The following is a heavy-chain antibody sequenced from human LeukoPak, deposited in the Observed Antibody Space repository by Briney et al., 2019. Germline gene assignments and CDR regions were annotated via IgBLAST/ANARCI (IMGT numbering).Heavy chain of an antibody. V-gene: IGHV3-21*01. J-gene: IGHJ4*02. CDR3: ARDYDFWSGLDY. Sequence: GGSLRLSCAVSGFTFSSYSMSWVRQAPGKGLEWVSSISSSSSYIYYADSVKGRFTISRDNAKNSLYLQMNSLRAEDTAVYYCARDYDFWSGLDYWGQGTLVTVSS. CDR2: ISSSSSYI. D-gene: IGHD3-3*01. CDR1: GFTFSSYS.